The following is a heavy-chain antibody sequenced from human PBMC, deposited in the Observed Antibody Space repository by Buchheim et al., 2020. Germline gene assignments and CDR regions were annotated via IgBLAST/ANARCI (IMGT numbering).Heavy chain of an antibody. CDR2: INSDGSST. V-gene: IGHV3-74*03. CDR3: ARGAYSFVEIDAFDM. D-gene: IGHD3-16*01. J-gene: IGHJ3*02. CDR1: GFTFSSYW. Sequence: EVQLVESGGGLVQPGGSLRLSCAASGFTFSSYWMHWVRQAPGKGPVWVSHINSDGSSTTYADSVKGRFTISRDKAKRTLYLQMNSLRGEDTAVYYCARGAYSFVEIDAFDMWGQGT.